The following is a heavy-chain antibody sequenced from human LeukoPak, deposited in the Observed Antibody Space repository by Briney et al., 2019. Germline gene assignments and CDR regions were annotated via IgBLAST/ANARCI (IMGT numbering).Heavy chain of an antibody. Sequence: PGGSLRLSCAASGLTVSSNRMSWVRQAPGKGLEWVSITYTGGGTHYADSVRGRFTISRDNSKNTLYLQMNSLRAEDTAVYYCARDDPDGDRGIFDHWGQGTLVTVSS. CDR3: ARDDPDGDRGIFDH. CDR2: TYTGGGT. J-gene: IGHJ4*02. D-gene: IGHD4-17*01. CDR1: GLTVSSNR. V-gene: IGHV3-53*01.